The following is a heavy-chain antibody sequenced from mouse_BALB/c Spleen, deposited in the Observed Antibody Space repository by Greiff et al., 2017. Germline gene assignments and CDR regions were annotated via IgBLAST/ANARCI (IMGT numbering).Heavy chain of an antibody. V-gene: IGHV1-54*01. CDR1: GYAFTNYL. J-gene: IGHJ3*01. CDR2: INPGSGGT. Sequence: VQGVESGAELVRPGTSVKVSCKASGYAFTNYLIEWVKQRPGQGLEWIGVINPGSGGTNYNEKFKGKATLTADKSSSTAYMQLSSLTSDDSAVYFCARTYDYVAYWGQGTLVTVSA. CDR3: ARTYDYVAY. D-gene: IGHD2-4*01.